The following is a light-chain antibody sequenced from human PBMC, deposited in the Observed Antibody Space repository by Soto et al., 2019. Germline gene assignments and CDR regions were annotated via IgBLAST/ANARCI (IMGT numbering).Light chain of an antibody. CDR2: QVT. CDR1: SSDVGNYNY. J-gene: IGLJ2*01. V-gene: IGLV2-14*01. Sequence: QSVLTQPASVSGSPGQSITISCTGTSSDVGNYNYVSWYQEHPGKAPRLIIYQVTNRPSGVSNRFSGSKSGHTASLTISGLQAEDEADYYCSSFSTGSSYEIFGGGTKVTVL. CDR3: SSFSTGSSYEI.